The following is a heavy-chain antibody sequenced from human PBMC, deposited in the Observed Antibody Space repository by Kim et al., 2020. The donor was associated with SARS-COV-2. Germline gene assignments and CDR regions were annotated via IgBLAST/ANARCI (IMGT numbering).Heavy chain of an antibody. CDR2: ISSSSSYI. CDR1: GFTFSSYS. D-gene: IGHD3-10*01. CDR3: AREGRGITMVRGVLANYYYGMDV. Sequence: GGSLRLSCAASGFTFSSYSMNWVRQAPGKGLEWVSSISSSSSYIYYADSVKGRFTISRDNAKNSLYLQLNSLRAEDTAVYYCAREGRGITMVRGVLANYYYGMDVWGKGTTVTVSS. V-gene: IGHV3-21*01. J-gene: IGHJ6*04.